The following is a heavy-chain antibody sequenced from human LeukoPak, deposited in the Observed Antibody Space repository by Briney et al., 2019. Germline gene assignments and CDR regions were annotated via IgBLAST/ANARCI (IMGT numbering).Heavy chain of an antibody. CDR1: GFTFSSYA. CDR2: ISGSGGST. CDR3: AKGQTGEGYFDY. D-gene: IGHD7-27*01. V-gene: IGHV3-23*01. Sequence: GGALRFSCAASGFTFSSYAMSWVRQAPGKGLEWVSAISGSGGSTYYADSVKGRFTISRDNSKNTLYLQMSSLRAEDTAVYYCAKGQTGEGYFDYWGQGTLVTVSS. J-gene: IGHJ4*02.